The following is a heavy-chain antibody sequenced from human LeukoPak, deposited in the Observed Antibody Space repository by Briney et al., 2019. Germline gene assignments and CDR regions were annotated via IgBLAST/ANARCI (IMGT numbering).Heavy chain of an antibody. CDR2: ISAYNGNT. D-gene: IGHD6-13*01. Sequence: ASMKVSCKASGYTFTSYGISWVRQAPGQGLEWMGWISAYNGNTNYAQKLQGRVTMTTDTSTSTAYMELSSLRSEDTAVYYCARVTRIAASYYFDYWGQGTLVTVSS. CDR1: GYTFTSYG. J-gene: IGHJ4*02. CDR3: ARVTRIAASYYFDY. V-gene: IGHV1-18*01.